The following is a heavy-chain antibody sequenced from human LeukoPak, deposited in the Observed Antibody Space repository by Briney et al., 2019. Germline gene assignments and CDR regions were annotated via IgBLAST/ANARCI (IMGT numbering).Heavy chain of an antibody. D-gene: IGHD2-2*01. Sequence: ASVKVSCKASGYTFTGYYMHWVRQAPGQGLEWLGWINPKSGGTNYAQKFQGWVTMTRDTSISTAYMELSRLRSDDTAVYYCARANALYCSSTSCLFDYWGQGTLVTVSS. V-gene: IGHV1-2*04. CDR2: INPKSGGT. J-gene: IGHJ4*02. CDR1: GYTFTGYY. CDR3: ARANALYCSSTSCLFDY.